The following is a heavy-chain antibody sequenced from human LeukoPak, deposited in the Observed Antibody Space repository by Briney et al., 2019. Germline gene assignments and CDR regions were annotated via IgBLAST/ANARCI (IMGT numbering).Heavy chain of an antibody. Sequence: SETLSLTCAAYGGSFSGYYWSWIRQPPGKGLEWIGEINHSGSTNYNPSLKSRVTISVDTSKNQFSLKLSSVTAADTAVYYCARGYYDSSGYYFAQVLFDYWGQGTLVTVSS. D-gene: IGHD3-22*01. CDR3: ARGYYDSSGYYFAQVLFDY. J-gene: IGHJ4*02. V-gene: IGHV4-34*01. CDR1: GGSFSGYY. CDR2: INHSGST.